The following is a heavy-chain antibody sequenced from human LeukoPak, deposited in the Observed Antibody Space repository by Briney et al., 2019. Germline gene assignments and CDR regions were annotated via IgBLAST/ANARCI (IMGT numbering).Heavy chain of an antibody. V-gene: IGHV1-2*02. CDR2: INPNSGGT. Sequence: GASVKVSCKASGYTFTGYYMHWVRQAPGQGLEWMGWINPNSGGTNYAQKFQGRVTMTRDTSISTAYMELSRLRSDDTAVYYCARGLYSSTSEFDYWGQGTLVTVSS. CDR1: GYTFTGYY. CDR3: ARGLYSSTSEFDY. J-gene: IGHJ4*02. D-gene: IGHD2-2*01.